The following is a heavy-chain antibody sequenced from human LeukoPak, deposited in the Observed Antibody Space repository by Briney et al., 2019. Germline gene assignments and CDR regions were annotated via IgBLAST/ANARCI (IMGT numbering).Heavy chain of an antibody. J-gene: IGHJ5*02. CDR2: ISSSSSYI. CDR3: ARISVAYCGGDCYSGFDP. V-gene: IGHV3-21*01. Sequence: GGSLRLSCAASGFTFSSYSVNWVRQAPGRGLEWVSSISSSSSYIYYADSVKGGFTISRDNAKNSLYLQMNSLRAEDTAVYYCARISVAYCGGDCYSGFDPWGQGTLVTVSS. CDR1: GFTFSSYS. D-gene: IGHD2-21*02.